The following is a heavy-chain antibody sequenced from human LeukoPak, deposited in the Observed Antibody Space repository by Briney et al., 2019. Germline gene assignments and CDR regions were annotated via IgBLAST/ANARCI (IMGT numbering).Heavy chain of an antibody. CDR2: INPNSGGT. V-gene: IGHV1-2*02. Sequence: ASVKVSCKASGYTFTGYYMHWVRQAPGQGLEWMGWINPNSGGTNYAQEFQGRVTMTRDTSISTAYMELSRLRSDDTAVYYCAREFYYYDSSGYYENWFDPWGQGTLVTVSS. CDR1: GYTFTGYY. D-gene: IGHD3-22*01. CDR3: AREFYYYDSSGYYENWFDP. J-gene: IGHJ5*02.